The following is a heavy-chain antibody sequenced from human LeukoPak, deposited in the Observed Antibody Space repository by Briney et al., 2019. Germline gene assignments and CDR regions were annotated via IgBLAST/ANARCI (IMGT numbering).Heavy chain of an antibody. CDR1: GGSISSYY. V-gene: IGHV4-59*01. Sequence: SETLSLTCTVSGGSISSYYWSWIRQPPGKGLEWIGYIYYSGSTNYNPSLKSRVTISVDTSKNQFSLKLSSVTAADTAVYYCARDDGAMIVVGNAFDIWGQGTMVTVSS. D-gene: IGHD3-22*01. J-gene: IGHJ3*02. CDR2: IYYSGST. CDR3: ARDDGAMIVVGNAFDI.